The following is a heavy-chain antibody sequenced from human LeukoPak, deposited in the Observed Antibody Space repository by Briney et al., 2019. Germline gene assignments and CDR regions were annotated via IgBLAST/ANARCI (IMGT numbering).Heavy chain of an antibody. CDR3: ARAVTGPNYDFWSGPWGWFDP. V-gene: IGHV4-38-2*02. J-gene: IGHJ5*02. CDR1: GYSISSGYY. CDR2: IYHSGST. Sequence: SETLSLTCTVSGYSISSGYYWGWIRQPPGEGLEWIGSIYHSGSTYYNPSLKSRVTISVDTSKNQFSLELSSVTAADTAVYYCARAVTGPNYDFWSGPWGWFDPWGQGTLVTVSS. D-gene: IGHD3-3*01.